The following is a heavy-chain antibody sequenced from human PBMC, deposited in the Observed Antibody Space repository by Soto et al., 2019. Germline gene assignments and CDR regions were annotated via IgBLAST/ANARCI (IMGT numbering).Heavy chain of an antibody. CDR1: GFSFSSYW. CDR2: IESDGTRR. D-gene: IGHD3-16*01. J-gene: IGHJ4*02. Sequence: LSCAASGFSFSSYWMHWVGQVPGKGLVWISRIESDGTRRDYAESVKGRFTISRDNAKNTLYLRMISLRVEGMALYYCGTAEQMTEIMLNWGQGSMVTVSS. CDR3: GTAEQMTEIMLN. V-gene: IGHV3-74*01.